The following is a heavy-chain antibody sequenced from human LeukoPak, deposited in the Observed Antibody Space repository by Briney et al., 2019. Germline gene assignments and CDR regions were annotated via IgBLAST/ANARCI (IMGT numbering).Heavy chain of an antibody. CDR2: IYPGDSDT. D-gene: IGHD6-13*01. V-gene: IGHV5-51*01. CDR3: ARHGSSGDYYYYGMDV. CDR1: GYSFTSYW. J-gene: IGHJ6*02. Sequence: GESLKISCKGSGYSFTSYWIGWVRQMPGKGLEWMGIIYPGDSDTRYSPSFQGQVTSSADKSISTAYLQWSSLKASDTAMYYCARHGSSGDYYYYGMDVWGQGTTVTVSS.